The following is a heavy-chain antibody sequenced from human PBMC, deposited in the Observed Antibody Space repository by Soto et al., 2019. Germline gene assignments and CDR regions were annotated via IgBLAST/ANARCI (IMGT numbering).Heavy chain of an antibody. Sequence: EVQLLESGGGLVQPGGSLRLSCAASGFTFSSYAMSWVRQAPGKGLEWVSAISGSGDSTYYADSVKGRFTISRDNSKNTLYLQMNSLRAEDTAVYYCAKDVGQLWLGGGFDYWGQGTLVTVSS. CDR1: GFTFSSYA. CDR3: AKDVGQLWLGGGFDY. CDR2: ISGSGDST. V-gene: IGHV3-23*01. J-gene: IGHJ4*02. D-gene: IGHD5-18*01.